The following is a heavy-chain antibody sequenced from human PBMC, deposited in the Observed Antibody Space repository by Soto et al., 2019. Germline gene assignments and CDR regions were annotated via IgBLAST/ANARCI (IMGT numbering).Heavy chain of an antibody. V-gene: IGHV3-30*18. J-gene: IGHJ5*02. Sequence: QVQLVESGGGVVQPGGSLRLSCAASGFTFTAYDMHWVRQAPGKGLEWVAVISYEGSNKYYEDSVKGRFSISRDNSKNTLYLQINSLRAEDTAVYFCVKDPYSSGYYGGPDLWGQGTLVTVSS. CDR3: VKDPYSSGYYGGPDL. D-gene: IGHD6-19*01. CDR2: ISYEGSNK. CDR1: GFTFTAYD.